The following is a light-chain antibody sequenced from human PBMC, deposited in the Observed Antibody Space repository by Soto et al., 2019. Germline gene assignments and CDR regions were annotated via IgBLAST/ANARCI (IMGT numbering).Light chain of an antibody. CDR3: QQYGSSSLT. J-gene: IGKJ4*01. CDR1: QSVSSSY. V-gene: IGKV3-20*01. Sequence: LTQSPGTLSLSPGERATLSCRASQSVSSSYLAWYQQKPGQAPRLLIYGASSRATGIPDRFSGSGSGTDFTLTISRLEPEDFAVYYCQQYGSSSLTFGGGTKVEIK. CDR2: GAS.